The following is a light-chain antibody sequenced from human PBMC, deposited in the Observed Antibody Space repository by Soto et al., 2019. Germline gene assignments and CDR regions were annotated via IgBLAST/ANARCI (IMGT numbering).Light chain of an antibody. J-gene: IGKJ1*01. CDR2: GAT. CDR1: QDVGSK. V-gene: IGKV3-15*01. CDR3: QHYNSYSEA. Sequence: EIVMTQSPATLSVSPGERATLSCRASQDVGSKLAWYQQKPGQAPRLLIYGATTRATGIPARFSGSGSGTQFTLTISSLQSEDFATYYCQHYNSYSEAFGQGTKVDIK.